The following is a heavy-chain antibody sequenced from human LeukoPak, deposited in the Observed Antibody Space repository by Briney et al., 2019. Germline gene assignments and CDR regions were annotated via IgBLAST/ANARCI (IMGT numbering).Heavy chain of an antibody. D-gene: IGHD3-3*01. V-gene: IGHV1-18*01. Sequence: ASVKVSCKASGYTFTSYGISWVRQAPGQGLEGMGWISAYNGNTNYAQKLQGRVTMTTDTSTSTAYMELRSLRSDDTAVYYCARDKTRYYDFWSGYYTPNWFDPWGQGTLVTVSS. CDR1: GYTFTSYG. J-gene: IGHJ5*02. CDR2: ISAYNGNT. CDR3: ARDKTRYYDFWSGYYTPNWFDP.